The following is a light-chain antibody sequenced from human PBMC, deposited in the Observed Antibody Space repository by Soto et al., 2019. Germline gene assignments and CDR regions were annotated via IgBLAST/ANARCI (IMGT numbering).Light chain of an antibody. J-gene: IGLJ1*01. CDR3: SSHGGANNFYV. CDR1: NSDIGAYDY. V-gene: IGLV2-8*01. Sequence: QSALTQPPSASGSPGQSVTISCTGTNSDIGAYDYVSWYQQHPGKVPKLMIYEVSKRPSGVPDRFSASKSGNTASLTVSGLQAEDEADYYCSSHGGANNFYVRGNGTRVTVL. CDR2: EVS.